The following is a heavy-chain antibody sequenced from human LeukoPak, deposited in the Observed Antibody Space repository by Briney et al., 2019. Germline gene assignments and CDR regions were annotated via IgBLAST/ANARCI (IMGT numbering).Heavy chain of an antibody. CDR3: ARATLYDILTGYSAYYFDY. Sequence: GGSLRLSCAASGFTVSSNYMSWVRQAPGKGLEWVSLIYSGGSTYYADSVKGRFTISRDISKNTLYLQMNSLRAEDMAVYYCARATLYDILTGYSAYYFDYWGQGTLVTVSS. CDR2: IYSGGST. V-gene: IGHV3-53*01. CDR1: GFTVSSNY. J-gene: IGHJ4*02. D-gene: IGHD3-9*01.